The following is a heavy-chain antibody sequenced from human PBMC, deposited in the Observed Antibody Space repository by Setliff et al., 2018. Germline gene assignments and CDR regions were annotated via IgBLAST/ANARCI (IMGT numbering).Heavy chain of an antibody. D-gene: IGHD6-19*01. CDR2: VYIGGSA. J-gene: IGHJ6*03. V-gene: IGHV4-59*12. CDR3: AREQWLDPPGHCRMDV. Sequence: SETLSLTCSVSGGTISTYYWNWSRQPPGKGLEWIGYVYIGGSANYNPSLKSRVTMAIDTSKNQVSLKLNSVTAADMAVYYCAREQWLDPPGHCRMDVWAKGTTVTVSS. CDR1: GGTISTYY.